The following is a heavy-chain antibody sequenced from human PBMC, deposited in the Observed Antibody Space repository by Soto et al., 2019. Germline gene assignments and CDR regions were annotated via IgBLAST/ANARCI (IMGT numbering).Heavy chain of an antibody. V-gene: IGHV3-23*01. Sequence: EVQLLESGGGLVQPGGSLRLSCAASGFAFTDYAMSWVRQAPGKGLEWVSIFTSGDAIYYADSVRGRFTISRDNSKATLYLQMNGLRAEDTAVYYCARDYPTPRMGFYFYGLDVW. CDR1: GFAFTDYA. D-gene: IGHD4-17*01. J-gene: IGHJ6*01. CDR2: IFTSGDAI. CDR3: ARDYPTPRMGFYFYGLDV.